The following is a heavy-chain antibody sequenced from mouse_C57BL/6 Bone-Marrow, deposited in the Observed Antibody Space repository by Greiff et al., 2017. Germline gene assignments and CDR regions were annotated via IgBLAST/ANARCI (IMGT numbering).Heavy chain of an antibody. D-gene: IGHD2-4*01. CDR3: AREGNDYDDGSWFAY. V-gene: IGHV1-72*01. J-gene: IGHJ3*01. CDR1: GYTFTSYW. Sequence: QVQLKQPGAELVKPGASVKLSCKASGYTFTSYWMHWVKQRPGRGLEWIGRIAPNSGGTKYNEKFKSKATLTVDKPSSTAYMQLSSLTSEDSAVYYGAREGNDYDDGSWFAYWGQGTLVTVSA. CDR2: IAPNSGGT.